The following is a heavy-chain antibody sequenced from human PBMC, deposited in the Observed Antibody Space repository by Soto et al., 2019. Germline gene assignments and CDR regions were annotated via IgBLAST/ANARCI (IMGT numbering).Heavy chain of an antibody. V-gene: IGHV4-34*01. J-gene: IGHJ6*02. Sequence: TSETLSLTRAVYGGSFSGYCRSWIRQPPGKGLEWIGEINHSGSTSYNPSLKSRVTISVDTSKNQFSLKLSSVTAADTAVYYCARLVGAAGKYYYYYGMDVWGQGTTVT. CDR2: INHSGST. CDR3: ARLVGAAGKYYYYYGMDV. CDR1: GGSFSGYC. D-gene: IGHD6-19*01.